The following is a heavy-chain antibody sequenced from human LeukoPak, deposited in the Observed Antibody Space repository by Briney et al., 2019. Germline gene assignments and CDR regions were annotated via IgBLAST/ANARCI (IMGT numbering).Heavy chain of an antibody. CDR3: ARANGDYDPFDY. CDR2: IYHSGST. V-gene: IGHV4-30-2*01. Sequence: SETLSLTCAVSGGSISSGGYSWSWIRQPPGKGLEWIGYIYHSGSTYYNPSLKSRVTISVDRPKNQFSLKLSSVTAADTAVYYCARANGDYDPFDYWGQGTLVTVSS. J-gene: IGHJ4*02. CDR1: GGSISSGGYS. D-gene: IGHD4-17*01.